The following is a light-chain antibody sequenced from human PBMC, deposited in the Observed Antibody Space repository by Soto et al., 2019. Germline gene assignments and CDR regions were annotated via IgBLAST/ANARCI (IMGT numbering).Light chain of an antibody. J-gene: IGKJ1*01. CDR3: QQYGRSHTCT. CDR2: GAS. CDR1: QSVSSNY. V-gene: IGKV3-20*01. Sequence: SAVAVSLYPEERATLSCRASQSVSSNYLAWYQQKPGQAPRLLIYGASTRATGIPDRFSGSGSGTDFTLTISRLEPEDSAVYYCQQYGRSHTCTFGQWTKVHI.